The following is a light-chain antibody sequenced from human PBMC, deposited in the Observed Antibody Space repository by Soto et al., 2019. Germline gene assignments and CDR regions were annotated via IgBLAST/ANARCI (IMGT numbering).Light chain of an antibody. V-gene: IGKV3-15*01. CDR1: QSVSSN. Sequence: EIVMTQSPATVSVCPGERATLSCRASQSVSSNLAWYQQKPGQAPRLPIYGASTRATGIPARFSGSGSGTEFTLTISSLQSEDFAVYYCQQYNNWPRTFGQGTK. J-gene: IGKJ1*01. CDR2: GAS. CDR3: QQYNNWPRT.